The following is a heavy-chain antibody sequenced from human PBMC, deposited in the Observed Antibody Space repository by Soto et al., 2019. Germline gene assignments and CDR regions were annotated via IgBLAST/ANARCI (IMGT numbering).Heavy chain of an antibody. CDR3: ARTAYYDFWSGFLAIYY. V-gene: IGHV1-69*02. Sequence: SVKVSCKASGGTFSSYTISWVRQAPGQGLEWMGRIIPILGIANYAQKFQGRVTITADKSTSTAYMELSSLRSEDTAVYYCARTAYYDFWSGFLAIYYWGQGTLVTVSS. CDR2: IIPILGIA. CDR1: GGTFSSYT. D-gene: IGHD3-3*01. J-gene: IGHJ4*02.